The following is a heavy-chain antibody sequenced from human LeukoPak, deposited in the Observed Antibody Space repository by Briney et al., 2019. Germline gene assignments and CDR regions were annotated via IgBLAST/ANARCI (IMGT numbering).Heavy chain of an antibody. Sequence: ASVKVSCKASGYTFTGYYMHWVRQAPGQGLEWMGWINPNSGGTNYAQKFQGRVTMIRDTSISTAYMELSRLRSDDTAVYYCARGGIAAAGMNWFDPWGQGTLVTVSS. CDR2: INPNSGGT. D-gene: IGHD6-13*01. CDR3: ARGGIAAAGMNWFDP. CDR1: GYTFTGYY. V-gene: IGHV1-2*02. J-gene: IGHJ5*02.